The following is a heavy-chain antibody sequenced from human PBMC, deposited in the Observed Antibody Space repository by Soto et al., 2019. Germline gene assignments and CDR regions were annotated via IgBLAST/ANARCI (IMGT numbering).Heavy chain of an antibody. Sequence: SETLSLTCTVSGGSISSSSYYWGWIRQPPGKGLEWIGSIYYSGSTYYNPSLKSRVTISVDTSKNQFSLKLSSVTAADTAVYYCARGKRIAAAVAWFDPWGQGTLVTVSS. CDR2: IYYSGST. J-gene: IGHJ5*02. CDR3: ARGKRIAAAVAWFDP. D-gene: IGHD6-13*01. CDR1: GGSISSSSYY. V-gene: IGHV4-39*01.